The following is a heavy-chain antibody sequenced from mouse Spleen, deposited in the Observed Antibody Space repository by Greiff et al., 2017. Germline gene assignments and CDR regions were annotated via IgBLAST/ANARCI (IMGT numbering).Heavy chain of an antibody. J-gene: IGHJ4*01. CDR2: INYDGSST. V-gene: IGHV5-16*01. CDR1: GFTFSDYY. Sequence: EVQVVESEGGLVQPGSSMKLSCTASGFTFSDYYMAWVRQVPEKGLEWVANINYDGSSTYYLDSLKSRFIISRDNAKNILYLQMSSLKSEDTATYYCARVGSSFYAMDYWGQGTSVTVSS. D-gene: IGHD1-1*01. CDR3: ARVGSSFYAMDY.